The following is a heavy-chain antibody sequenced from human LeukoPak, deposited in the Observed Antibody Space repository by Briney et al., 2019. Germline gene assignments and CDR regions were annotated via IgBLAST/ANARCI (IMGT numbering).Heavy chain of an antibody. D-gene: IGHD6-6*01. J-gene: IGHJ4*02. CDR1: GYTFTSYG. Sequence: VSVKVSCKASGYTFTSYGISWVRQAPGQGLEWMGWISAYNGNTNYAQKLQGRVTMTTDTSTSTAYMELRSLRSDDTAVYYCARDFTSLAARPEGVDYWGQGTLVTVSS. CDR3: ARDFTSLAARPEGVDY. V-gene: IGHV1-18*01. CDR2: ISAYNGNT.